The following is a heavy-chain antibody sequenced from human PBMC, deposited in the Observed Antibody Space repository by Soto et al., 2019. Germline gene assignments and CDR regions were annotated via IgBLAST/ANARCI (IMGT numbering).Heavy chain of an antibody. CDR2: ISYDGSNK. CDR3: ARDHLIPGIAVTGDFGY. D-gene: IGHD6-19*01. V-gene: IGHV3-30*03. CDR1: GFTFSSYG. Sequence: GGSLRLSCAASGFTFSSYGMHWVRQAPGKGLEWVAVISYDGSNKYYADSVKGRFTISRDNSKNTLYLQMNSLRAEDTVLYYFARDHLIPGIAVTGDFGYWGRGTLVTVSS. J-gene: IGHJ4*02.